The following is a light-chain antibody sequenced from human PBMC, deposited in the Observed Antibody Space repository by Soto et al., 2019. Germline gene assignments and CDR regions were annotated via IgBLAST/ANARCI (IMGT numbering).Light chain of an antibody. CDR1: QSVRNN. J-gene: IGKJ1*01. CDR3: QQYNKWPPWT. V-gene: IGKV3-15*01. CDR2: AVS. Sequence: EIVMTQSPVTLSVSPGEGATLFCRASQSVRNNLAWYQQKPDLAPRLLIYAVSTRATGVPARFSGNGSETEFSLTISGLQSDDFALYYCQQYNKWPPWTFGQGTKVEIK.